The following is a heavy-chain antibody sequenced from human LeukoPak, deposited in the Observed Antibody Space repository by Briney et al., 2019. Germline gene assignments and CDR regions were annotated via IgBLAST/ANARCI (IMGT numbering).Heavy chain of an antibody. CDR1: GGTFSSYA. J-gene: IGHJ6*03. D-gene: IGHD5-18*01. Sequence: SVKVSCKASGGTFSSYAISWVRQAPGQGLEWMGRIIPIFGTANYAQKFQGRVTITTDESTSTAYMELSSLRSEDTAVYYCARDCRGYQNRFPRIYYYYMDVWGKGTTVTVSS. CDR2: IIPIFGTA. V-gene: IGHV1-69*05. CDR3: ARDCRGYQNRFPRIYYYYMDV.